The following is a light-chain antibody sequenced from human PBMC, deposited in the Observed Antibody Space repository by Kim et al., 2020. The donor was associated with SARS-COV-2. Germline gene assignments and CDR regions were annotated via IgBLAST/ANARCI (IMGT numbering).Light chain of an antibody. J-gene: IGLJ2*01. V-gene: IGLV3-21*04. CDR2: YSN. CDR3: QVWDNSRDVVV. CDR1: NIGFKS. Sequence: SYELTQPPSVSVAPGKTAKIACGASNIGFKSVHWYQQRPGQAPVPVIYYSNARPSGIPERFSGSNSGNTATLTISRVEVGDAADYYCQVWDNSRDVVVFG.